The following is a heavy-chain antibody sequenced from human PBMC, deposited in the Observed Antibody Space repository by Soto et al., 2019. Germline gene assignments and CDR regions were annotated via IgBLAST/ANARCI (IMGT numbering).Heavy chain of an antibody. D-gene: IGHD3-3*01. J-gene: IGHJ6*02. CDR2: IPYDGSNK. CDR3: ASRTMEWEPYSYGMDV. Sequence: GGSLRLSCAASGFTFSSYAMHWVRQAPGKGLEWVAVIPYDGSNKYYADSVKGRFTISRDNSKNTLYLQMNSLRAEDTAVYYCASRTMEWEPYSYGMDVWGQGNKVTVSS. V-gene: IGHV3-30-3*01. CDR1: GFTFSSYA.